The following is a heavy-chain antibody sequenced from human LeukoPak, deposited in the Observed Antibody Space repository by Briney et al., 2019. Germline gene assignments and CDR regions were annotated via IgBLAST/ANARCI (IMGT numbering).Heavy chain of an antibody. V-gene: IGHV3-23*01. Sequence: PGGSLRLSCAASGFTFSSYAMSWVRQAPGKGLEWDSAISGSGGSTYYADSVKGRFTISRDNSKNTLYLQMNSLRAEDTAVYYCAKLGEGTYYYDSSGYYDHTYYFDYWGQGTLVTVSS. D-gene: IGHD3-22*01. CDR3: AKLGEGTYYYDSSGYYDHTYYFDY. CDR1: GFTFSSYA. J-gene: IGHJ4*02. CDR2: ISGSGGST.